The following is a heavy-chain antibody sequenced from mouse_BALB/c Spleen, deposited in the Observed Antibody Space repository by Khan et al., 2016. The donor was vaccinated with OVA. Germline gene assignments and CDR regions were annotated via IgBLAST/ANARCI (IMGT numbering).Heavy chain of an antibody. CDR3: AKDYGGSYVWYVDG. Sequence: QVQLKESGPGLVAPSQRLSITCTVSGFSLTSYGVSWVRQPPGKGLEWLGVIWGVGSTNYHSALISRLRISQDNSKSQVFLQLSSLQTDDQATYYCAKDYGGSYVWYVDGWGAGTTVTVSS. CDR1: GFSLTSYG. J-gene: IGHJ1*01. D-gene: IGHD1-1*01. CDR2: IWGVGST. V-gene: IGHV2-3*01.